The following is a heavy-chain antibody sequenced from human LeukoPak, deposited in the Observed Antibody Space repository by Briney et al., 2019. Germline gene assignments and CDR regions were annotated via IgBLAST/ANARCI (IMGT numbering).Heavy chain of an antibody. J-gene: IGHJ4*02. CDR3: ARAYYYDSSGSDY. V-gene: IGHV3-48*03. D-gene: IGHD3-22*01. CDR1: GFTFSSYE. CDR2: ISSSGSTI. Sequence: GGSLRLSGAASGFTFSSYEMNWVRQAPGKGLEWVSYISSSGSTIYYADSVKGRFTISRDNAKNSLYLQMNSLRAEDTAVYYCARAYYYDSSGSDYWGQGTLVTVSS.